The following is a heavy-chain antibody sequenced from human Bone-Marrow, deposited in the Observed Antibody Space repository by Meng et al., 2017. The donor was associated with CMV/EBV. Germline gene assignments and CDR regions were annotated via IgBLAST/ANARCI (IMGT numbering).Heavy chain of an antibody. J-gene: IGHJ5*02. D-gene: IGHD2-15*01. V-gene: IGHV2-5*02. Sequence: CNFSGFSLSTSDVGVGWIRQPPGKALEWLALIFWDDDKRYSSSLKSRLTITKDTSKNQVVLTMTNMDPVDTATYYCAHSVSRGCLDTWGQGTLVTVSS. CDR1: GFSLSTSDVG. CDR2: IFWDDDK. CDR3: AHSVSRGCLDT.